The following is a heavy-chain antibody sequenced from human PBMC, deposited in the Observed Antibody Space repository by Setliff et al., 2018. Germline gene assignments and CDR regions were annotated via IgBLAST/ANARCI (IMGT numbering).Heavy chain of an antibody. CDR3: ARASWYYDFWSGSEGSGWFDP. Sequence: KASETLSLTCTVSGGSISSSSYYWGWIRQPPGKGLEWIGSIHYSGSTYYNPSLKSRVTISIDTSKNQFSLKLSSVTAADTAVYYCARASWYYDFWSGSEGSGWFDPWGQGTLVTVSS. CDR1: GGSISSSSYY. J-gene: IGHJ5*02. CDR2: IHYSGST. D-gene: IGHD3-3*01. V-gene: IGHV4-39*07.